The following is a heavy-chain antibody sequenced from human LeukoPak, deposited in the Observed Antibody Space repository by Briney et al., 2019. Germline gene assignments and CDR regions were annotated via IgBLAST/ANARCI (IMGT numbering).Heavy chain of an antibody. Sequence: GRSLGLSCAASGFTFHQYAIHWVRQVPGKGLEWVSGISWNSGSIGYADSVRGRFTIPRDNAKNSVYLQMNSLRAEDTALYYCAKDKAPLYSGYDWDLDFWGQGTLVIVSS. CDR3: AKDKAPLYSGYDWDLDF. J-gene: IGHJ4*02. D-gene: IGHD5-12*01. CDR1: GFTFHQYA. CDR2: ISWNSGSI. V-gene: IGHV3-9*01.